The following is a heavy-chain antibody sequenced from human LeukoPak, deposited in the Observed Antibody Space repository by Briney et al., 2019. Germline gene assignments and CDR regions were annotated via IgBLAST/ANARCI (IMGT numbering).Heavy chain of an antibody. CDR3: ARLGVRDYQY. CDR2: INPSGGST. CDR1: GYTFTSYG. V-gene: IGHV1-46*01. D-gene: IGHD1-26*01. J-gene: IGHJ4*02. Sequence: ASVKVSCKASGYTFTSYGISWVRQAPGQGLEWMGIINPSGGSTSYAQKFQGRVTMTRDMSTSTVYMELSSLRSEDTAVYYCARLGVRDYQYWGQGTLVTVSS.